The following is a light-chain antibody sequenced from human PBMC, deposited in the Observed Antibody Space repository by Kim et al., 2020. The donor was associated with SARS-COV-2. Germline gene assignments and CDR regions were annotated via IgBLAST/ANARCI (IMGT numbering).Light chain of an antibody. CDR3: HHYGTSSFT. CDR1: QSLTY. CDR2: GTS. V-gene: IGKV3-20*01. Sequence: EIVLTQTPGTLSLSPGDRATLSCRASQSLTYLAWYQQKPGQAPRLLIYGTSTRATGIPDRFRGGGSGTDFTLTINSLAPEDFAVYYCHHYGTSSFTFGPGTKVDIK. J-gene: IGKJ3*01.